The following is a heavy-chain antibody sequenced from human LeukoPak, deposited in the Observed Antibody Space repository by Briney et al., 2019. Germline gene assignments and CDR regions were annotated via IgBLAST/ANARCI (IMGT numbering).Heavy chain of an antibody. J-gene: IGHJ6*02. Sequence: AAVKVSCQGSGYTFTSYGISWVRQAPGQGLEWMGWISAYNGNTNYAQKLQGRVTMTTDTSTSTAYMELRSLRSDDTAVYYCASSVEYSSSSSYYYYGMDVWGQGTTVTVSS. V-gene: IGHV1-18*01. D-gene: IGHD6-6*01. CDR2: ISAYNGNT. CDR3: ASSVEYSSSSSYYYYGMDV. CDR1: GYTFTSYG.